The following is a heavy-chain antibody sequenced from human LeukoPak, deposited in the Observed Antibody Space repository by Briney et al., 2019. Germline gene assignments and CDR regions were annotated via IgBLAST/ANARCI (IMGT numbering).Heavy chain of an antibody. D-gene: IGHD6-13*01. CDR2: INQDGSDK. CDR3: ARDVFRQQLVRWFDH. Sequence: GGSLRLSCAASGLTFSNCWMSWVRQSPGKGLEWVANINQDGSDKYYVDSVKGRFTISRDNAKNSVYLQMNSLRAEDTAVYYCARDVFRQQLVRWFDHWGQGTLVTVSS. V-gene: IGHV3-7*03. CDR1: GLTFSNCW. J-gene: IGHJ5*02.